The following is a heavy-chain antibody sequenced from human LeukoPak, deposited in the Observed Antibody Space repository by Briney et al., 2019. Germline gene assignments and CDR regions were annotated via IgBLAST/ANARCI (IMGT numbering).Heavy chain of an antibody. CDR3: ARSRFGDEVYYDMGY. Sequence: GGSLRLSCAASGFTFSSYWMSWVRQAPGKGLEWVANIKQDGSEKYVDSVKGRFTISRDNSKNTLYLQMNSLRAEDTAVYYCARSRFGDEVYYDMGYWGQGTLVTVSS. V-gene: IGHV3-7*01. CDR1: GFTFSSYW. J-gene: IGHJ4*02. CDR2: IKQDGSEK. D-gene: IGHD3-10*02.